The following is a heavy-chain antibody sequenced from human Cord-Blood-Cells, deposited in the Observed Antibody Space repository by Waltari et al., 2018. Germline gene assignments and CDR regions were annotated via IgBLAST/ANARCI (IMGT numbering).Heavy chain of an antibody. CDR2: ISYDGSNK. CDR3: ARSHGYNDAFDI. V-gene: IGHV3-30*04. D-gene: IGHD5-12*01. J-gene: IGHJ3*02. CDR1: GFTFSSYA. Sequence: QVQLVESGGGVVQPGRSRRLSCAASGFTFSSYAILWVGQAPGKGLEWVAVISYDGSNKYYADSVKGRFTISRDNSKNTLYLQMNSLRAEDTAVYYCARSHGYNDAFDIWGQGTMVTVSS.